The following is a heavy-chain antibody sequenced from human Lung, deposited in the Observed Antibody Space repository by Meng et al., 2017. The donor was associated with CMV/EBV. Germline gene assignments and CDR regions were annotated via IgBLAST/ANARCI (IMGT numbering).Heavy chain of an antibody. CDR1: GFTFNTYT. CDR3: ARQKGATLDYFDY. V-gene: IGHV3-21*01. Sequence: GGSXRLXCAASGFTFNTYTMNWVRQAPGKGLEWVSSISGSSSFTYYADSVKGRFTISRDNAKNSLYLQMNSLRAEDTAVYYCARQKGATLDYFDYLGQGTLVTVSS. J-gene: IGHJ4*02. D-gene: IGHD1-26*01. CDR2: ISGSSSFT.